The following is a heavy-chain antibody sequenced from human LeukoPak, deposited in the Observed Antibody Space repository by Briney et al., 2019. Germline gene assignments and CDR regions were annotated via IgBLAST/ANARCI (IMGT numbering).Heavy chain of an antibody. D-gene: IGHD1-26*01. CDR3: VRDRGEFSYSHDY. CDR1: GASISSNW. CDR2: IHHSGSA. V-gene: IGHV4-4*02. J-gene: IGHJ4*02. Sequence: SETLSLTCAVSGASISSNWWNWVRQPPGKGLEWIGEIHHSGSANYNPSLKSRVTISLDTSENHFSLRLSSVTAADTAVYYCVRDRGEFSYSHDYWGRGTLVTVSS.